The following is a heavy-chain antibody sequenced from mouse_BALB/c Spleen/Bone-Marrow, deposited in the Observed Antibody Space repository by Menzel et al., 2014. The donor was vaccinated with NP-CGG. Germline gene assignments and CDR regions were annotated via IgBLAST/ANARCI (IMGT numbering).Heavy chain of an antibody. V-gene: IGHV1S81*02. CDR2: INPSNGGT. CDR3: TRSNYGYWYFDV. CDR1: GYTFSGYY. D-gene: IGHD1-1*01. Sequence: QVQLQQSGAELVKPGASVKLSCKASGYTFSGYYMYWVKQRPGQGLEWIGEINPSNGGTKFNEKFKSKATLTVDKSSSTACMQLSSLTSEDSAVYYCTRSNYGYWYFDVWGAGTTVTVSS. J-gene: IGHJ1*01.